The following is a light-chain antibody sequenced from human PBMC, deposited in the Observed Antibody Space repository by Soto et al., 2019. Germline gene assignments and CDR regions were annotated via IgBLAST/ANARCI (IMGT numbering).Light chain of an antibody. CDR2: GAS. J-gene: IGKJ1*01. V-gene: IGKV3-20*01. Sequence: EIVLTQYPGTLSLSPGESAALSCRASQSVSNDFVAWYQRKPGQAPRLLIYGASYRATDIPYRFTGSRYGTALTLSIARLEQDDFAVYYCQQEGGLPPSVGQGPEVEVK. CDR1: QSVSNDF. CDR3: QQEGGLPPS.